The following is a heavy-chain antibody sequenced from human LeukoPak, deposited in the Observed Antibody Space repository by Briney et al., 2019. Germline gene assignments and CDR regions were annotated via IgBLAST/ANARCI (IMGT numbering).Heavy chain of an antibody. J-gene: IGHJ4*02. CDR3: ATPPPSLYGSGSYYFDY. V-gene: IGHV1-24*01. D-gene: IGHD3-10*01. CDR2: FDPEDGET. CDR1: GYTLTELS. Sequence: GASVKVSCKVSGYTLTELSMHWVRQAPGKGLEWMGGFDPEDGETIYAQKFQGRVTMTEDTSTDTAYMELSSLRSEDTAVYYCATPPPSLYGSGSYYFDYWGQGTLVTVSS.